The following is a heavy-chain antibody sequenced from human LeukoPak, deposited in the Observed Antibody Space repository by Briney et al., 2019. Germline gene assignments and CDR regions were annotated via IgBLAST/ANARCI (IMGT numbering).Heavy chain of an antibody. D-gene: IGHD6-6*01. CDR1: GFTFSDYY. CDR3: ARDGWIAARFVDY. V-gene: IGHV3-11*04. J-gene: IGHJ4*02. Sequence: GSLRLSCAASGFTFSDYYMSWIRQAPGKGLEWVSSISNSGTAIYYADSVKGRFTISRDNAKNSLYLQMNSLGAGDTAVYYCARDGWIAARFVDYWGQGTLLTVAS. CDR2: ISNSGTAI.